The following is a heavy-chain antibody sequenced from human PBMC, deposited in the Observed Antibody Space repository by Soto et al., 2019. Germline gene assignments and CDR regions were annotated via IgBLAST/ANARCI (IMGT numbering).Heavy chain of an antibody. CDR2: AIPIIGEG. CDR1: GGTFSSQT. Sequence: QVQLVQSGAEVKEPGSSVKVSCKVSGGTFSSQTINWVRQVPGQGLEWMGSAIPIIGEGKYAQSFLGRVTITADRPTSTAYMGLRSLRSEDTAVYYCARPAVNDLDADSSAFDIWGQGTMVTVSS. D-gene: IGHD1-1*01. J-gene: IGHJ3*02. V-gene: IGHV1-69*02. CDR3: ARPAVNDLDADSSAFDI.